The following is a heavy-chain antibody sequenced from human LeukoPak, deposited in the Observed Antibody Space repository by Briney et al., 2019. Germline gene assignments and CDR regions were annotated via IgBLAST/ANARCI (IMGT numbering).Heavy chain of an antibody. Sequence: GGSLRLSCAASGFTLSSYSMNWVRQAPGKGLEWVSSISSSSSYIYYADSVKGRFTISRDNAKNSLYLQMNSLRAEDTAVYYCAREYRGSYSGIGMSAYWGQGTLVTVSS. CDR3: AREYRGSYSGIGMSAY. J-gene: IGHJ4*02. D-gene: IGHD1-26*01. V-gene: IGHV3-21*01. CDR1: GFTLSSYS. CDR2: ISSSSSYI.